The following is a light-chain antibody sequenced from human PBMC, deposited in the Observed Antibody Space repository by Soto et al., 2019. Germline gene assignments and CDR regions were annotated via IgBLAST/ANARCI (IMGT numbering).Light chain of an antibody. CDR2: AAS. CDR1: QSISSY. V-gene: IGKV1-39*01. CDR3: QKSYSTPHT. Sequence: DIQMTQSPSSLSASVGDRVTITCRASQSISSYLNWYQQKPGKAPKLLIYAASSLQSRVPSRFSGSGSGTDFTRTIGSLKAEDFATYYCQKSYSTPHTFGQGTQLEIK. J-gene: IGKJ2*01.